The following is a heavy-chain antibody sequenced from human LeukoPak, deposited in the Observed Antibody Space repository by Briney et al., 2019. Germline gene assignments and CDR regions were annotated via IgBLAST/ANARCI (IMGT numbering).Heavy chain of an antibody. CDR1: GYTFTSYD. CDR2: MNPNSGNT. V-gene: IGHV1-8*01. Sequence: ASVKVSCKASGYTFTSYDINWVRQATGQGLEWMGWMNPNSGNTGYAQKFQRRVTMTRNTSISTAYLELSSLRSEDTAVYYCARGSLGGYSSSWYGGNWFDPWGQGTLVTVSS. D-gene: IGHD6-13*01. J-gene: IGHJ5*02. CDR3: ARGSLGGYSSSWYGGNWFDP.